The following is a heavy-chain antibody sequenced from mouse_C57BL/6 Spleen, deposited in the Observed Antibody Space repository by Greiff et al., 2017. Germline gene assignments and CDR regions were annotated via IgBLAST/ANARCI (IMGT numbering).Heavy chain of an antibody. CDR2: FYPGSGST. Sequence: QVQLQQPGAELVKPGASVKMSCKASGYTFTSYWITWVKQRSGQGLEWIGDFYPGSGSTHSNVKFKSKDTLTVDTSASTAYMQLSSLTSEDSAVYYCARSPPYYSNYCAMDDWGQGTSVTGSS. CDR1: GYTFTSYW. D-gene: IGHD2-5*01. J-gene: IGHJ4*01. CDR3: ARSPPYYSNYCAMDD. V-gene: IGHV1-55*01.